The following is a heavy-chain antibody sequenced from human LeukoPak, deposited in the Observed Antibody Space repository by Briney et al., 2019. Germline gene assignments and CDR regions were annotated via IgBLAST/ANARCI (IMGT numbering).Heavy chain of an antibody. J-gene: IGHJ4*02. CDR2: IYYSGST. V-gene: IGHV4-39*01. D-gene: IGHD3-10*01. CDR1: GGSISSYSYY. Sequence: PSETLSLTCTVSGGSISSYSYYWGWIRQPPGKGLEWIGSIYYSGSTYYNPSLKSRVTISVDTSKNQFSLKLYSVTAADTAVYYCARTRYYYNSRSYGAPYYFDYWGQGTLVTVSS. CDR3: ARTRYYYNSRSYGAPYYFDY.